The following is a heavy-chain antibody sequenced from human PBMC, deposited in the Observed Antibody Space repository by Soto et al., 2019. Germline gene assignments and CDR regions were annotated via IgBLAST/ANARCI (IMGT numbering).Heavy chain of an antibody. D-gene: IGHD2-2*01. Sequence: PGGSLRLSCAASGFTFSSYAMHWVRQAPGKGLEWVSTFSGSGGNIYYAESVKGRLTISRDDSKNTLYLQMNSLRVEDTAVYYCAKDPPWTVGPLAMDVWGQGTTVTVSS. CDR1: GFTFSSYA. J-gene: IGHJ6*02. CDR2: FSGSGGNI. CDR3: AKDPPWTVGPLAMDV. V-gene: IGHV3-23*01.